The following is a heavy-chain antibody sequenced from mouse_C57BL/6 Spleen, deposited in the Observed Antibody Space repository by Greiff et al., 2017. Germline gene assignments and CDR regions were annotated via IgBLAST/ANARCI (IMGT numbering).Heavy chain of an antibody. Sequence: VQLQQSGAELARPGASVKISCKASGYAFSSSWMNWVKQRPGKGLEWIGRIYPGDGDTNYNGKFKGKATLTADKSSSTAYMQISSLTSEDSAVYFCASTYYGSSPYFDYWGQGTTLTVSS. CDR3: ASTYYGSSPYFDY. D-gene: IGHD1-1*01. V-gene: IGHV1-82*01. J-gene: IGHJ2*01. CDR2: IYPGDGDT. CDR1: GYAFSSSW.